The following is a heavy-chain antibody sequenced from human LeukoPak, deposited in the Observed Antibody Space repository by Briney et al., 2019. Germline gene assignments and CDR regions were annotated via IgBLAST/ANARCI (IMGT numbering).Heavy chain of an antibody. V-gene: IGHV4-39*07. D-gene: IGHD6-19*01. CDR3: TTGQWLEDYYFDY. CDR1: GGSISSSSYY. Sequence: PSETLSLTCTVSGGSISSSSYYWGWIRQPPGKGLEWIGSIYYSGSTNYNPSLKSRVSMSVDTSKNHFSLKLSSVTAEDTAVYYCTTGQWLEDYYFDYWGQGTLVTVSS. J-gene: IGHJ4*02. CDR2: IYYSGST.